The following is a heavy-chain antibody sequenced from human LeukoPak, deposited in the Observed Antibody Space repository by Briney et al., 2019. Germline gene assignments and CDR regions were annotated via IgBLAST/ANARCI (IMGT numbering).Heavy chain of an antibody. CDR2: ISYDGSNK. V-gene: IGHV3-30*03. CDR1: GFTFSSYG. Sequence: GGSLRLSCAASGFTFSSYGMHWVRQAPGKGLEWVAVISYDGSNKYYADSVKGRFTISRDNSKNTLYLQMNSLRADDTAVYYCARAHDSSAPWDSWGQGTLVTVSS. CDR3: ARAHDSSAPWDS. J-gene: IGHJ4*02. D-gene: IGHD3-22*01.